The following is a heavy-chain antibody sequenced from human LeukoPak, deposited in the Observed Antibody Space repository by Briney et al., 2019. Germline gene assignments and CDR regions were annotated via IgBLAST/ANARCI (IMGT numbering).Heavy chain of an antibody. CDR3: ATEYRYFDY. D-gene: IGHD2-2*01. V-gene: IGHV4-34*01. CDR2: INHSGST. CDR1: GGSFSGYY. J-gene: IGHJ4*02. Sequence: SETLSLTRAVYGGSFSGYYWSWIRQPPGKGLEWIGEINHSGSTNYNPSLKSRVTISVDTSKNQFSLKLSSVTAADTAVYYCATEYRYFDYWGQGTLVTVSS.